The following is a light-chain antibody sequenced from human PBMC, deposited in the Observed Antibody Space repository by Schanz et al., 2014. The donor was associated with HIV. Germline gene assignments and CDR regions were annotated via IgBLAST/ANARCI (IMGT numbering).Light chain of an antibody. V-gene: IGKV3-11*01. CDR3: QQHGSSPLT. CDR2: DAS. CDR1: QSVNNY. J-gene: IGKJ4*01. Sequence: EIVLTQSPATLSLSPGERVTLSCRASQSVNNYLAWYQQKPGQAPRLLIYDASNRATGIPARFSGSGSGTDFTLTISRLQPEDFAVYYCQQHGSSPLTFGGGTKVEIK.